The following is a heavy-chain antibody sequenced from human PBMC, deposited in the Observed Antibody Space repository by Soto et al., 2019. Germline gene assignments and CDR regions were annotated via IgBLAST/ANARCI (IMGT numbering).Heavy chain of an antibody. V-gene: IGHV2-70*01. CDR3: ARIRNTRGSAWYYFHY. CDR1: GFSLSTSGMC. D-gene: IGHD6-19*01. J-gene: IGHJ4*02. Sequence: SGPTLVSPTQTLTLTCTFSGFSLSTSGMCVSWIRQPPGKALEWLALIDWGDEKYYSTSLKTRLTISKDTSKNQVVLTMTNMDPVDTATYYCARIRNTRGSAWYYFHYWGQGTLVTAPQ. CDR2: IDWGDEK.